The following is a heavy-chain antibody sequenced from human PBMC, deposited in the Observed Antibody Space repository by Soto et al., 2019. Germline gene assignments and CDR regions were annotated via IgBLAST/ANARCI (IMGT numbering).Heavy chain of an antibody. D-gene: IGHD5-18*01. CDR3: ARAYGYNGASFDY. CDR2: IYYSGST. Sequence: SETLSLTCTVSGGSISSYYWSWIRQPPGKGLEWIGYIYYSGSTYYNPSLKSRVTISVDRSKNQFSLKLSSVTAADTAVYYCARAYGYNGASFDYWGQGTLVTVSS. CDR1: GGSISSYY. J-gene: IGHJ4*02. V-gene: IGHV4-59*12.